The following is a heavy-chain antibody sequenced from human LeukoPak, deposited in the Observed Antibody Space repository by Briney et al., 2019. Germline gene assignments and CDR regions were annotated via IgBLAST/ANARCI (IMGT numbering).Heavy chain of an antibody. CDR1: GFTFSSYA. D-gene: IGHD3-10*01. CDR2: ISGSGGST. J-gene: IGHJ4*02. Sequence: PGGSLRLSCAASGFTFSSYAMSWVRQAPGKGLEWVSAISGSGGSTYYADSVKGRFTISRDNSKNTLYLQMNSLRAEDTAVYYCAKDTVPYGSGSSPFDYWGQGTLVTVSS. CDR3: AKDTVPYGSGSSPFDY. V-gene: IGHV3-23*01.